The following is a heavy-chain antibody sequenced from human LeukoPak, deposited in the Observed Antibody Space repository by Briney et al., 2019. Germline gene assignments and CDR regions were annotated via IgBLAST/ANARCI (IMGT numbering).Heavy chain of an antibody. V-gene: IGHV4-39*07. CDR3: ARETSLTGYASGLGFNY. Sequence: PSETLSLTCSVSGGSITSSSYYWGWIRQPPEKGLEWIGSIYYTGGTHYSPSLKSRVTISIDTSKNQFSLRLTSVTAADTATYYCARETSLTGYASGLGFNYWGQGILVTVSS. D-gene: IGHD6-19*01. CDR1: GGSITSSSYY. J-gene: IGHJ4*02. CDR2: IYYTGGT.